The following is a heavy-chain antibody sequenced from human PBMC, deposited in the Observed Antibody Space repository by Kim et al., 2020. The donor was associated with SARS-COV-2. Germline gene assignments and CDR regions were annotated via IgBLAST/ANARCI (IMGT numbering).Heavy chain of an antibody. J-gene: IGHJ4*02. CDR3: ARWPVDCLDY. CDR2: LNTDNGKP. V-gene: IGHV7-4-1*02. CDR1: GYTFTNYA. Sequence: ASVKVSCKASGYTFTNYAINWIRQAPGQGLEWVGWLNTDNGKPTYAQDFTGRVVFTLDTSASTAYLQINSLKAEDTAVYYCARWPVDCLDYWGQGTLVTVSS.